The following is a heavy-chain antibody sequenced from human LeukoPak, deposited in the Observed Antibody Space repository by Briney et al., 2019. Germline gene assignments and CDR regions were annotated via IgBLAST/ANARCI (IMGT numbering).Heavy chain of an antibody. CDR2: ISSNGGNT. CDR3: AKDRSGYSYGYADY. J-gene: IGHJ4*02. CDR1: GFTFSSYA. V-gene: IGHV3-64*01. D-gene: IGHD5-18*01. Sequence: GGSLRLSCAASGFTFSSYAMHWVRQAPGKGLEYVSAISSNGGNTYYANSVMGRFTISRDNSKNTLYLQMGSLRTEDMAVYYCAKDRSGYSYGYADYWGQGTLVTVSS.